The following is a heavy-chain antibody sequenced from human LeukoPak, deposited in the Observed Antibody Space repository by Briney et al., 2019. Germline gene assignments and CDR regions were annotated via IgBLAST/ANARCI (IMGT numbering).Heavy chain of an antibody. Sequence: PGGSLRLSRAASGFTFSSYAMSWVRQAPGKGLEWVSAISGSGGSTYYADSVKGRFTISRDNSKNTLYLQMNSLRAEDTAVYYCAKDKGIITMIVVVIYGFDYWGQGTLVTVSS. D-gene: IGHD3-22*01. CDR1: GFTFSSYA. J-gene: IGHJ4*02. CDR2: ISGSGGST. V-gene: IGHV3-23*01. CDR3: AKDKGIITMIVVVIYGFDY.